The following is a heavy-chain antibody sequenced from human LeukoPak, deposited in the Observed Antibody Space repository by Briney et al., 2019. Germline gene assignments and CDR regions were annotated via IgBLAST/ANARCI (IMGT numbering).Heavy chain of an antibody. D-gene: IGHD3-9*01. V-gene: IGHV1-2*02. CDR1: GYTFTDYY. CDR3: ARSPIRYLDWLLGSDY. Sequence: ASVKVSCKASGYTFTDYYMHWVRQAPGQGLEWMGWINPNSGGTNYGQKFQGRVTMTRDTSISTAYMELSRLRSDDTAVYYCARSPIRYLDWLLGSDYWGQGTLVTVSS. CDR2: INPNSGGT. J-gene: IGHJ4*02.